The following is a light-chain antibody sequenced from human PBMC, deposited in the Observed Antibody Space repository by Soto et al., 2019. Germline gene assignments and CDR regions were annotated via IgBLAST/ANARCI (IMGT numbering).Light chain of an antibody. CDR1: QSVYNK. J-gene: IGKJ1*01. CDR2: A. CDR3: QQYDKWPPT. Sequence: EIVMTQSPATLSVSPGERATLSCRASQSVYNKVAWYQQKPGQAPRLLMGAPRFSGSGSGTEFTLTISSLQSEDFAVYYCQQYDKWPPTFGPGTKVGIK. V-gene: IGKV3-15*01.